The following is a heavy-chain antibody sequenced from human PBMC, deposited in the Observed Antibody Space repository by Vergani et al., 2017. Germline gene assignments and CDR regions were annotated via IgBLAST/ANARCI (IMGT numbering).Heavy chain of an antibody. CDR2: ISWNSGSI. J-gene: IGHJ4*02. CDR1: GFTFDDYA. V-gene: IGHV3-9*01. Sequence: EVQLVESGGGLVQPGRSLRLSCAASGFTFDDYAMHWVRQAPGKGLEWVSGISWNSGSIGYADSVKGRFTISRDNAKNTLYLQMNSLRAEDTAVYYCATDHSSGHWGQGTLVTVSS. D-gene: IGHD4-11*01. CDR3: ATDHSSGH.